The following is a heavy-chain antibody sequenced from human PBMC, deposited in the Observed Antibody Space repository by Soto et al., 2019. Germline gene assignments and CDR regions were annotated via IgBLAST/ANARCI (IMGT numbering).Heavy chain of an antibody. V-gene: IGHV3-53*01. CDR3: ASSGMLFGIFYYYGMDV. D-gene: IGHD2-21*01. CDR1: GFTVSSNY. CDR2: IYSGGST. Sequence: GGSLRLSCAASGFTVSSNYMSWVRQAPGKGLEWVSVIYSGGSTYYADSVKGRFTISRDNSKNTLYLQMNSLRAEDTAVYYCASSGMLFGIFYYYGMDVWGQGTTVTVSS. J-gene: IGHJ6*01.